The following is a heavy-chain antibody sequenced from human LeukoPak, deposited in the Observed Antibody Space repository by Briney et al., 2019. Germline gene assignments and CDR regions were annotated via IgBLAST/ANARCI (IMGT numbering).Heavy chain of an antibody. CDR1: GGSFSGYY. J-gene: IGHJ6*03. CDR3: ARSPVGRDYYYMDV. D-gene: IGHD5-24*01. V-gene: IGHV4-34*01. Sequence: SETLSLTCAVYGGSFSGYYWSWIRQPPGRGLEWIGEINHSGSTNYNPSLKSRVTISVDTSKNQFSLKLTSVTAADTAVYYCARSPVGRDYYYMDVWGKGTTDTVSS. CDR2: INHSGST.